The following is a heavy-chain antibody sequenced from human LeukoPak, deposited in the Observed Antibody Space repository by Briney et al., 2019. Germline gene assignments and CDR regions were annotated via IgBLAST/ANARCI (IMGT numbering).Heavy chain of an antibody. Sequence: GGSLRLSCAASGFTFSGYSMIWVRQAPERGLEWLSGISSSSSTISYADSVKGRFTISRDNAQNSLYLLMNSLRDEDTAVYYCARETGYAFDMWGQGTMVTVSS. CDR3: ARETGYAFDM. CDR2: ISSSSSTI. V-gene: IGHV3-48*02. J-gene: IGHJ3*02. CDR1: GFTFSGYS.